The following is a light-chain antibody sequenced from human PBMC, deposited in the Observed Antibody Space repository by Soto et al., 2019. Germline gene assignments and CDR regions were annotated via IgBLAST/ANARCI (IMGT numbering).Light chain of an antibody. J-gene: IGKJ5*01. CDR2: ESS. V-gene: IGKV3-11*01. Sequence: EIVLTPSPATLSLSPGERATLSCRASQSVDNYLDWYQQKPGQAPRLLIYESSNRATGIPARFSGSGSGTDLTLTISSLEPEDSAIYYCQQRYNWPPLTFGQGTRLEIK. CDR3: QQRYNWPPLT. CDR1: QSVDNY.